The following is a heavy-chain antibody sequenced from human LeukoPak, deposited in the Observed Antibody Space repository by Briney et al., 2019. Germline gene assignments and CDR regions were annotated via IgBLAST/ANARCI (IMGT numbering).Heavy chain of an antibody. D-gene: IGHD5-12*01. CDR2: IKQDGSEK. CDR1: GGSFSGYY. Sequence: ETLSITCAVYGGSFSGYYWSWIRQPPGKGLEWVANIKQDGSEKYYVDSVKGRFTISRDNAMNSLYLQMNSLRAEDTAVYYCARDGGYSGYAWGQGTLVTVSS. J-gene: IGHJ5*02. V-gene: IGHV3-7*01. CDR3: ARDGGYSGYA.